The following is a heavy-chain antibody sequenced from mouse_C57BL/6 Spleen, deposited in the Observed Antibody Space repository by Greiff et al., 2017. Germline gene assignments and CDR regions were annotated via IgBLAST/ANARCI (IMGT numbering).Heavy chain of an antibody. CDR3: AAWAYAMDY. D-gene: IGHD4-1*01. CDR1: GYSITSGYY. Sequence: EVKLMESGPGLVKPSQSLSLTCSVTGYSITSGYYWNWIRQFPGNKLEWMGYISYDGSNNYNPSLKNRISITRDTSKNQFFLKLNSVTTEDTATYYCAAWAYAMDYWGQGTSVTVSS. CDR2: ISYDGSN. V-gene: IGHV3-6*01. J-gene: IGHJ4*01.